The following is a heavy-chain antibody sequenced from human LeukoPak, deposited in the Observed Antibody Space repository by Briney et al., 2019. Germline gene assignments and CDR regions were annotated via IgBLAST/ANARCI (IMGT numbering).Heavy chain of an antibody. CDR3: AKSQGYSNYYFDY. CDR1: GFTFSSYG. Sequence: GGSPRLSCAASGFTFSSYGMSWVRQAPGKGLEWVSGISRSGGSTYYADSVQGRFTISRDNSKNTLYLQMDSLRAGDTAVYYCAKSQGYSNYYFDYWGQGTLVTVSS. V-gene: IGHV3-23*01. D-gene: IGHD3-9*01. J-gene: IGHJ4*02. CDR2: ISRSGGST.